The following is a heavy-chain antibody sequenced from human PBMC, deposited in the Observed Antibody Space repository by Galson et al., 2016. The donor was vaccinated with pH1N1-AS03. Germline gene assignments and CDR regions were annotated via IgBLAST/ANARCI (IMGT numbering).Heavy chain of an antibody. V-gene: IGHV3-73*01. Sequence: SLRLSCAASGFTISGSAMHWVRQVPGKGLEWVGRMRSKLANDATVYSESVKGRFTISRDDSKNTAYLQMNSLKTEDTAVYYCTRPRSCSLDCYTEHWGQGTLVTVSS. CDR2: MRSKLANDAT. CDR3: TRPRSCSLDCYTEH. D-gene: IGHD2-2*02. CDR1: GFTISGSA. J-gene: IGHJ4*02.